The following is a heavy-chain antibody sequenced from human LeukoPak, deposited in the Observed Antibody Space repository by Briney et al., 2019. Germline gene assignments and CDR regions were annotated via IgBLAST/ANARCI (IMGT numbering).Heavy chain of an antibody. V-gene: IGHV4-39*07. J-gene: IGHJ5*02. CDR1: GDSISGSSDY. D-gene: IGHD3-10*01. CDR3: ATCYGSGSYADWFDP. Sequence: SETLSLTCTVSGDSISGSSDYWGWIRQPPGKGLEWIGSIYYSGSTYYNPSLKSRVTISVDTSKNQFSLKLSSVTAADTAVYYCATCYGSGSYADWFDPWGQGTLVTVSS. CDR2: IYYSGST.